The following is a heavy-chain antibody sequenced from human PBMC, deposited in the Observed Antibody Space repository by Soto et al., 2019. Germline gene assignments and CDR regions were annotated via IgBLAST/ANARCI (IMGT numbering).Heavy chain of an antibody. J-gene: IGHJ3*02. CDR2: ISGSGGST. Sequence: GGSLRLSCTASGFIFSTYAMNWVRQAPGEGLEWVSAISGSGGSTYYADSVKGRFTISRDNSVNTLYLQMNSLRTEDTAVYYCAHPRGYGIFDAVDIWGQGTMVTVS. D-gene: IGHD4-17*01. V-gene: IGHV3-23*01. CDR1: GFIFSTYA. CDR3: AHPRGYGIFDAVDI.